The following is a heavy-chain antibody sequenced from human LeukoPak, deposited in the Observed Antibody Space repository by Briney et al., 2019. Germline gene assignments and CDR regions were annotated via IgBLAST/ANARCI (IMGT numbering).Heavy chain of an antibody. Sequence: SETLSLTCAVYGGSFSGYYWSWIRQPPGKGLEWIGEINDSGSTNYNPSLKSRVTISLDTSKNQFSLTLSSVTAADTAVYYCARSIKSIAAAVHWFDPWGQGTLVTVSS. CDR3: ARSIKSIAAAVHWFDP. CDR2: INDSGST. D-gene: IGHD6-13*01. V-gene: IGHV4-34*01. J-gene: IGHJ5*02. CDR1: GGSFSGYY.